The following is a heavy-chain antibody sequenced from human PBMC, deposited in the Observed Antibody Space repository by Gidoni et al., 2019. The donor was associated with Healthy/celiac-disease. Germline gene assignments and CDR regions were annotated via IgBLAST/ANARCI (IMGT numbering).Heavy chain of an antibody. D-gene: IGHD6-13*01. CDR3: ARDEVWSSYRLDYYYYGMDV. CDR1: GFTFSRYE. V-gene: IGHV3-48*03. CDR2: ISSSGSTI. Sequence: EVQLVESGGGLVQPGGSLRLSCAASGFTFSRYEMNWVRQAPGKGLEWVSYISSSGSTIYYADSVKGRFTISRDNAKNSLYLQMNSLRAEDTAVYYCARDEVWSSYRLDYYYYGMDVWGQGTTVTVSS. J-gene: IGHJ6*02.